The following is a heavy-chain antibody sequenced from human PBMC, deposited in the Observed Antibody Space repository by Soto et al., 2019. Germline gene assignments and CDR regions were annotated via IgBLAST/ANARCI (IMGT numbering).Heavy chain of an antibody. CDR3: AKGRSGWYVHLVGRTESFQH. D-gene: IGHD6-19*01. CDR1: GFTFSSYA. CDR2: ISGSGGST. V-gene: IGHV3-23*01. Sequence: EVQLLESGGGLVQPGGSLRLSCAASGFTFSSYAMSWVRQAPGKGLEWVSAISGSGGSTYYADSVKGRFTISRDNTKNTLYLKMNSLRAEDTAVYYCAKGRSGWYVHLVGRTESFQHWGQGTLVTVSS. J-gene: IGHJ1*01.